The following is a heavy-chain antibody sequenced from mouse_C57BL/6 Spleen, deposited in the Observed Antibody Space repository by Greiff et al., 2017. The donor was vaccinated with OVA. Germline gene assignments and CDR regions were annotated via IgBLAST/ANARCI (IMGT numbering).Heavy chain of an antibody. V-gene: IGHV1-64*01. CDR3: ARSSNYSYFDY. D-gene: IGHD2-5*01. CDR2: INPNSGST. CDR1: GYTFTSYW. J-gene: IGHJ2*01. Sequence: QVQLQQPGAELVKPGASVKLSCKASGYTFTSYWMHWVKQRPGQGLEWIGMINPNSGSTNYNEKFKSKATLTVDKSSSTAYMQLSSLTSEDSAVYYCARSSNYSYFDYWGQGTTLTVSS.